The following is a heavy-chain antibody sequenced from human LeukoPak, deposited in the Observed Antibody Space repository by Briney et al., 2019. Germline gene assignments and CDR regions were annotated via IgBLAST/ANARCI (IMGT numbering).Heavy chain of an antibody. CDR2: ISSSSNYI. J-gene: IGHJ3*02. Sequence: KPGGSLRLSCAASGFTFSTYNMNWVRQAPGKGLEWVSSISSSSNYIYYADSVKGRFTISRDNAKNSLYLQMNSLRAEDTAVYYCARDEWGDAFDIWGQGTMVTVFS. V-gene: IGHV3-21*01. D-gene: IGHD1-26*01. CDR3: ARDEWGDAFDI. CDR1: GFTFSTYN.